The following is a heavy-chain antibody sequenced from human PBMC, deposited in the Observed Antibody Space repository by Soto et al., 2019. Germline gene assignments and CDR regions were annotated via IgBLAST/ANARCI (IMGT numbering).Heavy chain of an antibody. D-gene: IGHD6-13*01. Sequence: RRLSCAASGFTFSSYWMSWVRQAPGKGLEWVANIKQDGSEKYYVDSVKGRFTVSRDNAKNSLYLQMNSLRAEDTAVYYCARFRYSSSWYTQYYYYYGMDVWGQGTTVTVSS. CDR1: GFTFSSYW. V-gene: IGHV3-7*01. J-gene: IGHJ6*02. CDR3: ARFRYSSSWYTQYYYYYGMDV. CDR2: IKQDGSEK.